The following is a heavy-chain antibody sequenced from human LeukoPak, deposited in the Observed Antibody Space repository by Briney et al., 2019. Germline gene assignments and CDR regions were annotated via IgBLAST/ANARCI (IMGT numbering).Heavy chain of an antibody. CDR1: GFTFSSYW. Sequence: PGGSLRLSCAASGFTFSSYWMHRVRQAPGKGLVWVSRINSDGSSTSYADSVKGRFTISRDNAKNTLYLQMNSLRAEDTTVYYCAREGTVYGDAFDIWGQGTMVTVSS. D-gene: IGHD5/OR15-5a*01. J-gene: IGHJ3*02. V-gene: IGHV3-74*01. CDR3: AREGTVYGDAFDI. CDR2: INSDGSST.